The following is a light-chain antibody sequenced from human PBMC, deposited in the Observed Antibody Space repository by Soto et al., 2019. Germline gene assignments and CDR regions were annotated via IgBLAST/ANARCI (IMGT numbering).Light chain of an antibody. Sequence: QSVLTQPASVSGSPGQSITSSCTGASSDVGGYNYVSWYQQHPGKAPKLMIYDVSNRPSGVSNRFSGSKSGNTASLTISGLQAEDEADYYCSSYTSSSTGVFGTGTKDTVL. CDR3: SSYTSSSTGV. CDR1: SSDVGGYNY. J-gene: IGLJ1*01. CDR2: DVS. V-gene: IGLV2-14*01.